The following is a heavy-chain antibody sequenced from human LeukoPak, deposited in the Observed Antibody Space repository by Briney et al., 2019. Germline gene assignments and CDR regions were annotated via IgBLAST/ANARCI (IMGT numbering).Heavy chain of an antibody. CDR2: LHSDGRI. Sequence: GGSLRLSCAASGFIVSSHYMSWIRQAPGKGLEWVAVLHSDGRIHYAASVKGRFTISRDNSKNTLYLEMNSLRAEDMAVYYCATPERSDTSGYYYWGQGTLVTVSS. J-gene: IGHJ4*02. CDR3: ATPERSDTSGYYY. V-gene: IGHV3-53*01. D-gene: IGHD3-22*01. CDR1: GFIVSSHY.